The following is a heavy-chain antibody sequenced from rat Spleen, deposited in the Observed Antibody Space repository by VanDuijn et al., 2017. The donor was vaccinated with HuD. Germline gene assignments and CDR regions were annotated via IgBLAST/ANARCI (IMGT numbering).Heavy chain of an antibody. CDR2: ITYSGTT. J-gene: IGHJ2*01. CDR3: ARGDYGGYMAYFDY. Sequence: EVQLQESGPGLVKPSQSLSLTCSVTDYSITSNYWGWIRKFPGNKMEWMGFITYSGTTTYNPSLKSRISITRDTSKNQFFLQVNSVTTEDTATYYCARGDYGGYMAYFDYWGQGVMVTVSS. V-gene: IGHV3-1*01. D-gene: IGHD1-11*01. CDR1: DYSITSNY.